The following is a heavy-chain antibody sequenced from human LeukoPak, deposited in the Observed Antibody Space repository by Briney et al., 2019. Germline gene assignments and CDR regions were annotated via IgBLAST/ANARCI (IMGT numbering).Heavy chain of an antibody. CDR1: GFTFSDAW. V-gene: IGHV3-15*01. Sequence: GGSLRLSCEGSGFTFSDAWMNWVRQAPGKGLEWVGRMKSRGSGGTTDYAAPVKGRFTISRGDSKNTLFLQMSSLQAEDTAVYYCAWDWTYYYGMDVWGQGTTVTVSS. CDR3: AWDWTYYYGMDV. J-gene: IGHJ6*02. CDR2: MKSRGSGGTT. D-gene: IGHD3/OR15-3a*01.